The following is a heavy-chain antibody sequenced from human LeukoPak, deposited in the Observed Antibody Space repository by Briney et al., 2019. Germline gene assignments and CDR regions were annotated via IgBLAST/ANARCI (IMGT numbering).Heavy chain of an antibody. J-gene: IGHJ4*02. CDR3: ARDGRRQWPTGGY. D-gene: IGHD6-19*01. V-gene: IGHV1-3*01. Sequence: GASVKVSCKASGYTFTSYAMHWVRQAPGQRLEWMGWINAGNGNTKYSQKFQGRVTITRDTSASTAYMELSSLSSEDTAVYYCARDGRRQWPTGGYWGQGTLVTVSS. CDR1: GYTFTSYA. CDR2: INAGNGNT.